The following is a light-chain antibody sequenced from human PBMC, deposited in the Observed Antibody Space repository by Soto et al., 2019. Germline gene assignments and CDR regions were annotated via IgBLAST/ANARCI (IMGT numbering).Light chain of an antibody. CDR2: EVR. J-gene: IGLJ1*01. CDR1: SSDIGGYDY. CDR3: CSYTRTSNHYF. V-gene: IGLV2-14*01. Sequence: QSALTQPASVSGSPGQSITISCTGTSSDIGGYDYVSWYQQRPGKAPKLMIYEVRYRPSGVSNRFSGSKSGNTASLTISGLQADDEAVCYCCSYTRTSNHYFFGSGTKVTVL.